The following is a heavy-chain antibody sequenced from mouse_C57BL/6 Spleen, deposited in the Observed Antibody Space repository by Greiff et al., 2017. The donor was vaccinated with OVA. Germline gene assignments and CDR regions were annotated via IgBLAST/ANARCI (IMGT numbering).Heavy chain of an antibody. CDR1: GYAFSSSW. CDR3: AREGVYGYDGFAY. V-gene: IGHV1-82*01. CDR2: IYPGDGDT. J-gene: IGHJ3*01. Sequence: VQLQQSGPELVKPGASVKISCKASGYAFSSSWMNWVKQRPGKGLEWIGRIYPGDGDTNYNGKFKGKATLTADKSSSTAYMQLSSLTSEDSAVYFCAREGVYGYDGFAYWGQGTLVTVSA. D-gene: IGHD2-2*01.